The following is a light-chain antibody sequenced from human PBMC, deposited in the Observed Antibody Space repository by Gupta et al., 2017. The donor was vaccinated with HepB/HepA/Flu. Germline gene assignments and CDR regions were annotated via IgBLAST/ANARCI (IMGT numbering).Light chain of an antibody. CDR1: QSLLYSDGYNY. CDR2: WGS. CDR3: VPCLQTET. Sequence: DLVMTQSPLSLPVTPGESASISCRCSQSLLYSDGYNYVDWYLQKPGQSPQLLIYWGSKRAYGVTDRISGSGSGTDFTLEISRGEAEDVGVYYCVPCLQTETFGRGTKVEIK. V-gene: IGKV2-28*01. J-gene: IGKJ1*01.